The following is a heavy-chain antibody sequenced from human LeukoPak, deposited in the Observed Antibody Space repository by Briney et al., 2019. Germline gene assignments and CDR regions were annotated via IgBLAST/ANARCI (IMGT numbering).Heavy chain of an antibody. CDR2: IRSSSTYI. V-gene: IGHV3-21*01. Sequence: GGSLRLSCAASGFTFSSYNMNWVRQAPGKGLEWESVIRSSSTYIYNADSVKGRFTISRDNAKNSLYLQMNSLRVEDTAVYYCARVLLWFGEALDYGMDVWGQGTTVTVSS. J-gene: IGHJ6*02. CDR1: GFTFSSYN. CDR3: ARVLLWFGEALDYGMDV. D-gene: IGHD3-10*01.